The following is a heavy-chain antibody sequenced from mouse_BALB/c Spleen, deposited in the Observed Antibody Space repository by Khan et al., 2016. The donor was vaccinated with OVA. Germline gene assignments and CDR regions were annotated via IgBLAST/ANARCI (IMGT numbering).Heavy chain of an antibody. V-gene: IGHV2-2*01. CDR1: GFSLTTYG. CDR3: ARNYYMYDFTY. J-gene: IGHJ3*01. D-gene: IGHD2-14*01. Sequence: QVQLQQSGPGLVQPSQSLSITCTVSGFSLTTYGIHWIRQSPGKGLEWLGVIRSGGSTDYNAAFISRLNITKDNSKSQVFFKMNSLQAADTAIYYCARNYYMYDFTYWGQGTLVTVSA. CDR2: IRSGGST.